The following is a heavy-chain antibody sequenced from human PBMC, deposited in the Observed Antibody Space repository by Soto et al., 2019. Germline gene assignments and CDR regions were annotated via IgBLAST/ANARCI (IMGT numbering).Heavy chain of an antibody. V-gene: IGHV3-21*01. CDR3: ASASPVFDT. CDR1: GFTFSSYS. Sequence: GGSLRLSCAASGFTFSSYSMNWVRPATGKGLEWVSSISSSSSYIYYADSVKGRFTISRDNAKNSLYLQMNSLRAEDTAVYFCASASPVFDTWGQGTLLTISS. CDR2: ISSSSSYI. J-gene: IGHJ5*02.